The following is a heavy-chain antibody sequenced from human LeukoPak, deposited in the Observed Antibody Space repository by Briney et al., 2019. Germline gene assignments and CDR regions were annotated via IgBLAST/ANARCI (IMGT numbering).Heavy chain of an antibody. D-gene: IGHD1-26*01. J-gene: IGHJ5*02. CDR3: GRSESGSYGWFDP. CDR1: GDSMSGY. CDR2: ISTSGGT. Sequence: SETLSLTCTVSGDSMSGYWGWVRQPAGKGLEWIGRISTSGGTDYNPSLKSRITMSLDTSKNQFSLKVRSMPAAGTAMYDCGRSESGSYGWFDPGGQETRVTVSS. V-gene: IGHV4-4*07.